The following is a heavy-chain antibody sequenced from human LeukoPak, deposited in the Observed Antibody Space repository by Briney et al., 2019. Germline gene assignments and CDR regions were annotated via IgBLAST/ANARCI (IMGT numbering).Heavy chain of an antibody. CDR3: ARAIGSAWYADY. D-gene: IGHD6-19*01. CDR2: ISNTGGTT. Sequence: GGSLRLSCAASGFRFSDYYMNWIRRAPGKGFEWISYISNTGGTTFYADSVKGRFTISRDHANNSLYLQMDSLRAEDTAIYYCARAIGSAWYADYWGQGILVTVS. V-gene: IGHV3-11*01. J-gene: IGHJ4*02. CDR1: GFRFSDYY.